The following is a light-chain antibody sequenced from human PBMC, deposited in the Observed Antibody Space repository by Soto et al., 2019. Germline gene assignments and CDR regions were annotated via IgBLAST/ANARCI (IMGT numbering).Light chain of an antibody. V-gene: IGLV1-47*01. J-gene: IGLJ1*01. CDR2: GND. Sequence: QSVLTQPPSASGTPGQRVTISCSGSSSNIGSNYLYWYQQLPGAAPTLVMYGNDQRPSGVPDRFSGSRSGTSASLAIIGLRSEDEADYYCATWDDSLSGYVFGTGTKVTV. CDR3: ATWDDSLSGYV. CDR1: SSNIGSNY.